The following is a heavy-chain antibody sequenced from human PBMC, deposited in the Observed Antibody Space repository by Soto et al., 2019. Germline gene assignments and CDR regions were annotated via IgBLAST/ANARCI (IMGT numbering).Heavy chain of an antibody. D-gene: IGHD3-22*01. J-gene: IGHJ4*02. Sequence: GSLRLSCADSGFRFSSYSMSWVRQTPGKGLEWVAAITATGDRTYYADSVTGRFTISRGNSKKTHYLQMTSLRAEDTAMYYCATMNGYFEYWGQGTPVTVSS. CDR1: GFRFSSYS. V-gene: IGHV3-23*01. CDR3: ATMNGYFEY. CDR2: ITATGDRT.